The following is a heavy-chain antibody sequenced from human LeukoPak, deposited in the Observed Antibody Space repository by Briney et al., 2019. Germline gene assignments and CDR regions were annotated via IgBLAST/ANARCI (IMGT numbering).Heavy chain of an antibody. D-gene: IGHD6-13*01. V-gene: IGHV4-4*07. J-gene: IGHJ5*02. CDR2: IYSSGST. Sequence: KPSETLSLTCTVSGGSISSYYWSWIRQSAGKGLEWIGRIYSSGSTNYNPSLKSRVTMSIDTSKNQFSLNLSSETAADTAMYYCAKGGSSWYNWFDPWGQGTLVTVSS. CDR1: GGSISSYY. CDR3: AKGGSSWYNWFDP.